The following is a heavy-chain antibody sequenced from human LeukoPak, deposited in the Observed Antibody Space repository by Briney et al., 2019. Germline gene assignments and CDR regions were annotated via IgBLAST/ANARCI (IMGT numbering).Heavy chain of an antibody. CDR1: GASINNYY. D-gene: IGHD3-22*01. CDR3: AREANSYDGDGYYLDY. V-gene: IGHV4-4*07. Sequence: SETLSLTCTVSGASINNYYWGWIRQSAGKGLEWIGRIYTNGNTNYSPSPGGRVTMLVGTSKNQFFLRLSSVTGAHTALFYCAREANSYDGDGYYLDYWGQGILVTVAS. CDR2: IYTNGNT. J-gene: IGHJ4*02.